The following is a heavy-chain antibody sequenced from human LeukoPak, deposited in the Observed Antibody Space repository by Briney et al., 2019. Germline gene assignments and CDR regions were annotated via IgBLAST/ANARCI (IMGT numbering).Heavy chain of an antibody. V-gene: IGHV3-23*01. CDR3: TKELHVAVAVADYYYFYMDV. CDR2: SKSEVSTT. D-gene: IGHD6-19*01. J-gene: IGHJ6*03. Sequence: LPGGCLRLSCAASGFAFSSFAMDWVRQSPGKGLEWLSTSKSEVSTTFYADSVEGRFTISRDNSKNTLYLHMDSLRPDDTAIYYCTKELHVAVAVADYYYFYMDVWGRGTAVIVT. CDR1: GFAFSSFA.